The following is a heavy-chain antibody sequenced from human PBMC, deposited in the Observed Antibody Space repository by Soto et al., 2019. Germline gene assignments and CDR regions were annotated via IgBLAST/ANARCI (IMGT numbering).Heavy chain of an antibody. CDR3: ARDFPGVGDYGDSTGAFDI. V-gene: IGHV4-59*01. Sequence: SETLSLTCTVSGGSISSYYLSWIRQPPGKGLEWIGYIYYSGSTNYNPSLKSRVTISVDTSKNQFSLKLSSVTAADTAVYYCARDFPGVGDYGDSTGAFDIWGQGTMVTVSS. CDR2: IYYSGST. CDR1: GGSISSYY. D-gene: IGHD4-17*01. J-gene: IGHJ3*02.